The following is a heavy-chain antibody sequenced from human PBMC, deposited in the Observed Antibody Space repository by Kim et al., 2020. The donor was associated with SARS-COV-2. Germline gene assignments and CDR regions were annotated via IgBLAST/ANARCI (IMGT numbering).Heavy chain of an antibody. CDR2: NT. D-gene: IGHD3-10*01. J-gene: IGHJ5*02. Sequence: NTGYAQKFQGRVTMTRNTSISTAYMELSSLRSEDTAVYYCARAELGWFDPWGQGTLVTVSS. V-gene: IGHV1-8*01. CDR3: ARAELGWFDP.